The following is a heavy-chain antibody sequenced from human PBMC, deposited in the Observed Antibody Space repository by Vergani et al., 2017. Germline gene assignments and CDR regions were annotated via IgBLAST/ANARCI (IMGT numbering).Heavy chain of an antibody. J-gene: IGHJ4*02. D-gene: IGHD5-12*01. Sequence: QVQLVESGGGVVQPGRSLRLSCAASGFTFSSYGMHWVRRAPGKGLEWVAVIWYDGSNKYYADSVKGRFTISRDNSKNTLYLQMNSLRAEDTAVYYCAREFPSHGGMELKWLHPPTGFDYWGQGTLVTVSS. V-gene: IGHV3-33*01. CDR3: AREFPSHGGMELKWLHPPTGFDY. CDR2: IWYDGSNK. CDR1: GFTFSSYG.